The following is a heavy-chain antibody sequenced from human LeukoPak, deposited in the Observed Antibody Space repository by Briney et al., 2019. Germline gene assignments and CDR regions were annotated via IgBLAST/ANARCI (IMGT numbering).Heavy chain of an antibody. J-gene: IGHJ4*02. V-gene: IGHV3-9*01. D-gene: IGHD3-22*01. CDR1: GFTFDDYA. Sequence: GGSLRLSCAASGFTFDDYAMHWVRQAPGKGLEWVSGISWNSGSIGYADSVKGRFTISRDNAKNSLYLQMNSLRAEDTASYYCAKAGAYDSSGSFDYWGQGTLVTVSS. CDR3: AKAGAYDSSGSFDY. CDR2: ISWNSGSI.